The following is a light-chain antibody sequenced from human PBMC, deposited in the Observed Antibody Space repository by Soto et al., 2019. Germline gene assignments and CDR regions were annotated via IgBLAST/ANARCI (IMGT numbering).Light chain of an antibody. J-gene: IGKJ3*01. CDR2: AAS. CDR3: CQANSFPRT. V-gene: IGKV1-12*01. CDR1: QGISSW. Sequence: DIQMTQSPSSVSASVGDRVTITCRATQGISSWLAWYQQKPGKAPKLLIYAASSSQSGVPSRFSGSGSRTDFPLAIDILQPEDFAPYYCCQANSFPRTFGSGTKVPIQ.